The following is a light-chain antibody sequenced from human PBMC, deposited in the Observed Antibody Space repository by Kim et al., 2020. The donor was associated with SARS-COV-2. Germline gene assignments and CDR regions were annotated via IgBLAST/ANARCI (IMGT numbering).Light chain of an antibody. Sequence: VSSGQTASITCSGSKLGDRFVCLYQHRSGQSPVLVIYQDDQRPSGIAERFSVSNSGNTATLTISGTQAMDEADYYCQAWDSNSDWVFGGGTQLTVL. CDR2: QDD. CDR1: KLGDRF. V-gene: IGLV3-1*01. CDR3: QAWDSNSDWV. J-gene: IGLJ3*02.